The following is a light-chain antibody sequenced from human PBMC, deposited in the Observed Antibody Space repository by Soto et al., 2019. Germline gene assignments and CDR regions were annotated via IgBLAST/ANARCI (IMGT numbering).Light chain of an antibody. Sequence: DLQMTQSPSSLSASVGDRVTITCRTSQPIGTFLNWYQQQAGRAPNLLIFGASSLRSGVPSRFRGSGSGTEFTLTISHLQREDFATYYCQQSYMTPPTFGGGTKVEIK. J-gene: IGKJ4*01. CDR3: QQSYMTPPT. CDR1: QPIGTF. CDR2: GAS. V-gene: IGKV1-39*01.